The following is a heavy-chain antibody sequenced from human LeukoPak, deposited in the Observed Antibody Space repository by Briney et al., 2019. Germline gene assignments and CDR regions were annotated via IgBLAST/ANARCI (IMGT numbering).Heavy chain of an antibody. CDR3: AREGRQQLVLVDP. J-gene: IGHJ5*02. V-gene: IGHV4-38-2*02. CDR2: IYHSGST. Sequence: KPSETLSLTCAVSGYSISSGYYWGWIRQPPGKGLEWIGSIYHSGSTYYNPSLKSRVTISVDTSKNQFSLKLSSVTAADTAVYCCAREGRQQLVLVDPWGQGTLVTVSS. D-gene: IGHD6-13*01. CDR1: GYSISSGYY.